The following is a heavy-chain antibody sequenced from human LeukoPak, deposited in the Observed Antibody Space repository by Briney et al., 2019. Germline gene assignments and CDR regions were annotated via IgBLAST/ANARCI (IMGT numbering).Heavy chain of an antibody. Sequence: GGSLRLSCAAFGVTVSNNFLSWVRQAPGKGLEWVSVLYSGGTTFYAGSVKGRFTISRDNSMNTLYLRMKSLRPEDTAVYYCASPGPGGAAAGLFDYWGQGTLVTVSS. CDR3: ASPGPGGAAAGLFDY. D-gene: IGHD6-13*01. V-gene: IGHV3-53*05. J-gene: IGHJ4*02. CDR2: LYSGGTT. CDR1: GVTVSNNF.